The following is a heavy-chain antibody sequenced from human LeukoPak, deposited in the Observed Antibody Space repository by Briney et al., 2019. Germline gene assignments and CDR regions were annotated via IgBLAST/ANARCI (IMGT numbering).Heavy chain of an antibody. CDR3: ARRPRNTGSDDGPSGLDY. CDR2: IYYSGST. V-gene: IGHV4-39*07. CDR1: GGSISSSSYY. J-gene: IGHJ4*02. D-gene: IGHD1-26*01. Sequence: SETLSLTCTVSGGSISSSSYYWGWIRQPPGKGLEWIGSIYYSGSTYYNPSLKSRVTISVDTSKNQFSLKLTSVTAADTGVYYCARRPRNTGSDDGPSGLDYWGQGTLVTVSS.